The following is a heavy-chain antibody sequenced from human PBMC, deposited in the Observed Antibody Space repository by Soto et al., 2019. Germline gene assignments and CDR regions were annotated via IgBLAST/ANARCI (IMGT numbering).Heavy chain of an antibody. J-gene: IGHJ4*02. CDR2: IYYSGTT. D-gene: IGHD3-16*01. V-gene: IGHV4-39*01. CDR1: GGSISSNSYY. Sequence: KTSETLSLTCTVSGGSISSNSYYWDWIRQPPGKGLEWIGSIYYSGTTYYNPSLKSRVTISVYTSKNQFSLNLSSVTAADTAVYYCAXHAAYDSVWGNYEENDYWGQGTLVTVSS. CDR3: AXHAAYDSVWGNYEENDY.